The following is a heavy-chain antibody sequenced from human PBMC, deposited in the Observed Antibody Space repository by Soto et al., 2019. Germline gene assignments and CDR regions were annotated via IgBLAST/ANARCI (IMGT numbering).Heavy chain of an antibody. J-gene: IGHJ6*02. D-gene: IGHD6-19*01. CDR2: IYYSGST. CDR1: GGSISRYS. V-gene: IGHV4-59*01. CDR3: ARFGCSGWYGLDCYYYYGMDV. Sequence: PSETLSLTCPVSGGSISRYSSGWIRQPPGKGLEWIGYIYYSGSTNYNPSLKSRVTISVDTSKNQFSLKLSSVTAADTAVYYCARFGCSGWYGLDCYYYYGMDVWGQGTTVTVSS.